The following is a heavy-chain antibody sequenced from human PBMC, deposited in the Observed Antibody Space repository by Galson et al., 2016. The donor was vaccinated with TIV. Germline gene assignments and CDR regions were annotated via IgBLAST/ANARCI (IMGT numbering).Heavy chain of an antibody. D-gene: IGHD2-2*01. CDR3: TRDLVRDIIVIPAVQFDY. J-gene: IGHJ4*02. Sequence: SLRLSCAASGFIFGGYAVNWVRQAPGKGLEWVGFITTKAYDGTPDYAASVKGRFTISRDDSKSIAYLQMNSLRTEDTAIYYCTRDLVRDIIVIPAVQFDYWGQGTLVTVSS. CDR2: ITTKAYDGTP. CDR1: GFIFGGYA. V-gene: IGHV3-49*04.